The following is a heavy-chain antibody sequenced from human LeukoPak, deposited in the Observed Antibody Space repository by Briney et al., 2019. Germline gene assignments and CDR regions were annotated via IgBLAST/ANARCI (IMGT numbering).Heavy chain of an antibody. CDR1: GFTFSSYA. J-gene: IGHJ4*02. D-gene: IGHD3-10*01. Sequence: PGRSLRLSCAASGFTFSSYAMHWVRQAPGKGLEWVAVISYDGSNKYYADSVKGRFTISRDNSKNTLYLQMNSLRAEDTAVYYCARDSFKWHGSGSYSDYWGQGTLVTVSS. CDR3: ARDSFKWHGSGSYSDY. V-gene: IGHV3-30-3*01. CDR2: ISYDGSNK.